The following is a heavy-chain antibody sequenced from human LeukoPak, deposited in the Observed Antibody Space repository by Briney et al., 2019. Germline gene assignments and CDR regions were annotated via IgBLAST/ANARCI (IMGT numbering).Heavy chain of an antibody. D-gene: IGHD1-26*01. Sequence: GASVKVSCKASGGTFSSYAINCVRQAPGQGLEWMGGIIPIFGKAKYAQKFQGRVTITADESTSTAYMELSSLRSEDTAVYYCARDRLVGASTCFAYWGQGTLVTVSS. J-gene: IGHJ4*02. CDR3: ARDRLVGASTCFAY. CDR2: IIPIFGKA. V-gene: IGHV1-69*01. CDR1: GGTFSSYA.